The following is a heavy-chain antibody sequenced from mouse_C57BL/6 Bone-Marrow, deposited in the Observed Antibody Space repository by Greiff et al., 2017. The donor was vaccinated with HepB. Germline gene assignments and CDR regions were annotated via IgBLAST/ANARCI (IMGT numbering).Heavy chain of an antibody. D-gene: IGHD1-1*01. CDR1: GFSLTSYG. V-gene: IGHV2-2*01. Sequence: QVQLKQSGPGLVQPSQSLSITCTVSGFSLTSYGVHWVRQSPGKGLEWLGVIWSVGSTDYNAAFISRLSISKDNSKSQVFFKMNSLQADDTAIYYCATYYYGSSYPYYAMDYWGQGTSVTVSS. J-gene: IGHJ4*01. CDR3: ATYYYGSSYPYYAMDY. CDR2: IWSVGST.